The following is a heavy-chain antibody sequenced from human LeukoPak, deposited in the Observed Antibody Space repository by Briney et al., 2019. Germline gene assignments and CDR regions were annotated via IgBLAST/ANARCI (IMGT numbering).Heavy chain of an antibody. CDR1: GFTFSNHW. CDR3: VRDWSDLTTNPPDY. CDR2: IKGDGSDK. Sequence: GGSLRLSCAASGFTFSNHWMSWVRQAPGKGLEWVANIKGDGSDKYYVDSVRGRFTISRDNAKNSLFLQMNSLRVEDTAVYYCVRDWSDLTTNPPDYWGQGTLVTVSS. D-gene: IGHD1-26*01. V-gene: IGHV3-7*01. J-gene: IGHJ4*02.